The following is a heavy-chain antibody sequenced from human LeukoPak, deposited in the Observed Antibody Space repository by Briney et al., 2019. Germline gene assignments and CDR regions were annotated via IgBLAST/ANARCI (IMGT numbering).Heavy chain of an antibody. Sequence: AGGSLRLSCAASGFTFDDYAMHWVRQAPGKGLEWVSGISYKSGSIGYADSVKGRFTISRDNAKNSLYLQMNSLRSEDTAFYYCAKDSEKYSSTWKAYDMWGQGTRVTVSS. CDR3: AKDSEKYSSTWKAYDM. D-gene: IGHD6-13*01. CDR1: GFTFDDYA. CDR2: ISYKSGSI. J-gene: IGHJ3*02. V-gene: IGHV3-9*01.